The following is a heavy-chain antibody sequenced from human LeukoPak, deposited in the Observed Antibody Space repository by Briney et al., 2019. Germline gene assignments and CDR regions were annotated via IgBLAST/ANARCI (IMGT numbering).Heavy chain of an antibody. CDR3: ATEWFGELESAFDI. D-gene: IGHD3-10*01. Sequence: GASVKVSCKASGYTFTGYYMHWVRQAPGQGLEWMGWINPNSGGTNYAQKFQGRVTLTRDTSISTAYMELSRLRSDDTAVYYCATEWFGELESAFDIWGQGTMVTVSS. CDR2: INPNSGGT. CDR1: GYTFTGYY. V-gene: IGHV1-2*02. J-gene: IGHJ3*02.